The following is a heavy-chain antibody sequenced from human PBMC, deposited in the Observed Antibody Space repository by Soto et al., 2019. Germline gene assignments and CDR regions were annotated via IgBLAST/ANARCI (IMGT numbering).Heavy chain of an antibody. V-gene: IGHV3-7*05. J-gene: IGHJ6*02. CDR1: GFTFSGYW. Sequence: EVQLVESGGGLVQPGGSLRLSCAASGFTFSGYWMSWVRQAPGKGLEWVANIKQDGSEQFYVDSVKGRFTISRDNAKNSLYRQMNSLRAEDTAVYYCAREAGWGQGTTVTVSS. CDR3: AREAG. CDR2: IKQDGSEQ.